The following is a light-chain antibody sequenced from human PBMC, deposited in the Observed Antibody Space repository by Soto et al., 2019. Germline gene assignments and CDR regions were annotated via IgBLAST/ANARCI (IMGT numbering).Light chain of an antibody. V-gene: IGLV2-14*01. J-gene: IGLJ1*01. Sequence: HSVLTQPASVSGSPGQSITISCTGTSRDVGGYNYVSWYQQHPGKAPKLIIYDVTNRPSGVSNRFSGSKTGNTASLIISGLQAEDEADYYCSSYTSTSSYVFGSGTKVTVL. CDR3: SSYTSTSSYV. CDR2: DVT. CDR1: SRDVGGYNY.